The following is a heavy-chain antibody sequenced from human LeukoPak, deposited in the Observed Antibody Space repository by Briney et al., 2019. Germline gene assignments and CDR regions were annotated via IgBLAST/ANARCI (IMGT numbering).Heavy chain of an antibody. CDR3: AKGYSSGWTRTQYFDY. Sequence: GGSLRLSCAASGFTLSSYGMHWVRQAPGKGLEWVAFIRYDGSNKYYADSVKGRFTISRDNSKNTLYLQMNSLRAEDTAVYYCAKGYSSGWTRTQYFDYWGQGTLVTVSS. J-gene: IGHJ4*02. V-gene: IGHV3-30*02. CDR2: IRYDGSNK. D-gene: IGHD6-19*01. CDR1: GFTLSSYG.